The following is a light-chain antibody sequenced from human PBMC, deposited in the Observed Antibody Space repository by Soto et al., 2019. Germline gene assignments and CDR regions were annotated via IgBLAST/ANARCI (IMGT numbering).Light chain of an antibody. CDR2: GAS. J-gene: IGKJ1*01. CDR1: QSVSSSY. CDR3: QQYGSSPRT. V-gene: IGKV3-20*01. Sequence: EIVLTQSPGTLSLSPGARATLSCRASQSVSSSYLAWYQQKPGQAPRLLIYGASSRATGIPDRFSGSGSGTDFTLTISRLEPEDFAVYYCQQYGSSPRTFGQGSKVESK.